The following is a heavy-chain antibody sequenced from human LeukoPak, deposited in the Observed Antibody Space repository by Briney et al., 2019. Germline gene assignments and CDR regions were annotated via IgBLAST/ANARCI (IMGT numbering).Heavy chain of an antibody. CDR3: ARDWGPWSGYPYDAFDI. Sequence: ASVKVSCKASGYTFTSYGISWVRQAPGQGLEWMGWISAYNGNTNYAQKLQGRVTMTTDTSTSTAYMELRSLRPDDTAVYYCARDWGPWSGYPYDAFDIWGQGTMVTVSS. J-gene: IGHJ3*02. CDR2: ISAYNGNT. D-gene: IGHD3-3*01. V-gene: IGHV1-18*01. CDR1: GYTFTSYG.